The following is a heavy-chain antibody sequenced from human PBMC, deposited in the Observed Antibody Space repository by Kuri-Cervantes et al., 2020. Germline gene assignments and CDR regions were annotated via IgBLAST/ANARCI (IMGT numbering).Heavy chain of an antibody. V-gene: IGHV3-21*01. J-gene: IGHJ4*02. CDR3: ARVDLPALVRGKIDY. Sequence: LSLTCAASGFTFSSYSMNWVRQAPGKGLEWVSSISSSSSYIYYADSVKGRFTISRDNAKNSLYLQMNSLRAEDTAVYYCARVDLPALVRGKIDYWGQGTLVTVSS. CDR2: ISSSSSYI. D-gene: IGHD3-10*01. CDR1: GFTFSSYS.